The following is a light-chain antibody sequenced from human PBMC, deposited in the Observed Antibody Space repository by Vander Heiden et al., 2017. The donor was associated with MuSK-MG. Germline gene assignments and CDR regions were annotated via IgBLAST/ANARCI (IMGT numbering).Light chain of an antibody. Sequence: QSALTQPASVSGSPGQSITISCTGTSSDVGGYNYVSWYQQHPGKAPKLMIYDVSNRHSGVSNRFSGSKSGNTASLTISGLQAEDEADYYCSSYTSSSTPLYVFGTGTKVTVL. CDR1: SSDVGGYNY. V-gene: IGLV2-14*01. CDR2: DVS. J-gene: IGLJ1*01. CDR3: SSYTSSSTPLYV.